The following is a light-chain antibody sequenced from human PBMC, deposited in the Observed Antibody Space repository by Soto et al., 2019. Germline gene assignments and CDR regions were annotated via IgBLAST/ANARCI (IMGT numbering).Light chain of an antibody. V-gene: IGKV3-11*01. Sequence: EVVLTQSPDTLSLSPGETATLSCRASQSVSSYLVWYQQKPGQAPRLLLYDASNRATGIPARFSGSGSGTDFTLTISSLESEDFAVYYCQQRSIWPLTFGGGTKVDIK. CDR2: DAS. CDR1: QSVSSY. J-gene: IGKJ4*01. CDR3: QQRSIWPLT.